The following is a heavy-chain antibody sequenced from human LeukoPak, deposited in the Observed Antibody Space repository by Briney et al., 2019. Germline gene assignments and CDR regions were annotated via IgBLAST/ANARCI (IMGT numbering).Heavy chain of an antibody. CDR2: INPDGSST. CDR3: ARGVTLNDY. J-gene: IGHJ4*02. Sequence: PGESLRLSCAASGFTFSRYWIHWVRQAPGKGLEWVSRINPDGSSTSYADSVKGRFTISRDNAKNTLYLQMNSLRAEDTAVYYCARGVTLNDYWGQGTLVTVSS. D-gene: IGHD2-21*02. V-gene: IGHV3-74*01. CDR1: GFTFSRYW.